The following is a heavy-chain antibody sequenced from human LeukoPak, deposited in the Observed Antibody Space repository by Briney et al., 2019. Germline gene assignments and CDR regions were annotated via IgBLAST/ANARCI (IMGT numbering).Heavy chain of an antibody. CDR3: ARRGDEAFDI. CDR1: GYSFTTYS. J-gene: IGHJ3*02. CDR2: IYPGDSDA. V-gene: IGHV5-51*01. Sequence: GESLKISCQVSGYSFTTYSIAWVRQMPGKGLEWMGIIYPGDSDARYSPSFQGQVTVSADKSITTAYLHWNSLKASDTAMYFCARRGDEAFDIWGQGTMVTVSS. D-gene: IGHD6-25*01.